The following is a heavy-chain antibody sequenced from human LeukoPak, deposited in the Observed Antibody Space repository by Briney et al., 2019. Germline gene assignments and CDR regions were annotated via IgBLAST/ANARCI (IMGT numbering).Heavy chain of an antibody. CDR1: GGSFSGYY. D-gene: IGHD6-6*01. CDR2: INHSGST. CDR3: ASSLRRSIAARPGRFDI. J-gene: IGHJ3*02. V-gene: IGHV4-34*01. Sequence: SETLSLTCAVYGGSFSGYYWSWIRQPPGKGLEWIGEINHSGSTNYNPSLKSRVTISVDTSKNQFSLKLSSVTAADTAVYYCASSLRRSIAARPGRFDIWGQGTMVTVSS.